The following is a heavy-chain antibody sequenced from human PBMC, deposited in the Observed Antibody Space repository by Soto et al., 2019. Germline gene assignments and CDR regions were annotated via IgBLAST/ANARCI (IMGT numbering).Heavy chain of an antibody. CDR1: GFTLSNAW. D-gene: IGHD1-7*01. V-gene: IGHV3-15*01. Sequence: EVQLVESGGGLVKPGGSLRLSCAASGFTLSNAWVSWVRQAPGKGLEWVGRINNKFEGATTDYAAPVKGRFTISRDDSKNMLYLQMSSLITDDTAVYYCDPDWNFYYWGQGALVTVSS. J-gene: IGHJ4*02. CDR2: INNKFEGATT. CDR3: DPDWNFYY.